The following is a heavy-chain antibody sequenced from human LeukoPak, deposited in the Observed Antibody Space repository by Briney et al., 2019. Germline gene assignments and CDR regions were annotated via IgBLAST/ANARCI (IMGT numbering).Heavy chain of an antibody. D-gene: IGHD6-6*01. CDR1: GFTFTRYS. Sequence: GGSLRLSCAASGFTFTRYSMNWVRQAPGKGLEWVSSISSSGSYIFYAQSVEGRFIISRDNAKNSHYLHMNSLRVDDTAVYFCARGTYRSSSPSIGMPYYLDYWGQGILVTVSS. V-gene: IGHV3-21*01. CDR3: ARGTYRSSSPSIGMPYYLDY. CDR2: ISSSGSYI. J-gene: IGHJ4*02.